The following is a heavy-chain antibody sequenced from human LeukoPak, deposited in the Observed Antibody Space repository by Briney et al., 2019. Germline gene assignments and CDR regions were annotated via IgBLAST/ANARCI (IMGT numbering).Heavy chain of an antibody. CDR1: GGSISSSDYY. CDR2: IYYSGST. Sequence: SETLSLTCTVSGGSISSSDYYWGWIRQPPGKGLEWIGSIYYSGSTYYNPSLKSRVTLSVDTSKNQFSLKLSSVTAADTAVYYCARQDSSGYYHFDYWGQGTLVTVSS. V-gene: IGHV4-39*07. D-gene: IGHD3-22*01. J-gene: IGHJ4*02. CDR3: ARQDSSGYYHFDY.